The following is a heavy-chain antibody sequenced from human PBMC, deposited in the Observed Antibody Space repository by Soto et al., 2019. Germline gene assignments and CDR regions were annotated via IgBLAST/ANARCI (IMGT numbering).Heavy chain of an antibody. J-gene: IGHJ6*02. CDR3: AKDRDGAAAGPTKFYGMDV. CDR1: GFTFSSDA. V-gene: IGHV3-23*01. CDR2: ISGSGDST. D-gene: IGHD6-13*01. Sequence: EVQLLESGGGLVQPGGSLSLSCAASGFTFSSDAMSWVRQAPGKGLAWVSAISGSGDSTYYADSVRGRFTISRDNSKNTLYLQMNSLRAEDTAVYYCAKDRDGAAAGPTKFYGMDVWGQGTTVTVSS.